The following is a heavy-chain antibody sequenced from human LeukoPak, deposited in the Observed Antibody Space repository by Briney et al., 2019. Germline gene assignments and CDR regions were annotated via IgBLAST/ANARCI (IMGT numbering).Heavy chain of an antibody. CDR1: GGTFSSYG. CDR2: ISAYNGNT. Sequence: GASVKVSCKASGGTFSSYGISWVRQAPGQGLEWMGWISAYNGNTNYAQKLQGRVTMTTDTSTSTAYMELRSLRSDDTAVYYCARGPIAAAGTFYYYYMDVWGKGTTVTVSS. CDR3: ARGPIAAAGTFYYYYMDV. J-gene: IGHJ6*03. D-gene: IGHD6-13*01. V-gene: IGHV1-18*01.